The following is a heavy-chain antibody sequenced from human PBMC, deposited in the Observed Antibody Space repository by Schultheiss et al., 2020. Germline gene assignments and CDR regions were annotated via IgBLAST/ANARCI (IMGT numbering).Heavy chain of an antibody. Sequence: SQPLSLTCAVSGGSISSSNWWSWVRQPPGKGLEWIGSIYYSGSTYYNPSLKSRVTISVDTSKNQFSLKLSSVTAADTAVYYCASGYSGYDYDLLFDYWGQGTLVTVSS. J-gene: IGHJ4*02. CDR1: GGSISSSNW. V-gene: IGHV4-4*02. CDR3: ASGYSGYDYDLLFDY. CDR2: IYYSGST. D-gene: IGHD5-12*01.